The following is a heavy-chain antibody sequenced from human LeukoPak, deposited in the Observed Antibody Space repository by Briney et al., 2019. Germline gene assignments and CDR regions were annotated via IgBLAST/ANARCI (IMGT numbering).Heavy chain of an antibody. CDR3: AKELFGGSGSYDP. CDR2: ISYDGSNK. V-gene: IGHV3-30*18. J-gene: IGHJ5*02. D-gene: IGHD1-26*01. CDR1: AFIFSGHW. Sequence: GGSLRLSCEGSAFIFSGHWMNWVRQTPGKGLEWVAVISYDGSNKYYADSVKGRFTISRDNSKNTLYLQMNSLRAEDTAVYYCAKELFGGSGSYDPWGQGTLVTVSS.